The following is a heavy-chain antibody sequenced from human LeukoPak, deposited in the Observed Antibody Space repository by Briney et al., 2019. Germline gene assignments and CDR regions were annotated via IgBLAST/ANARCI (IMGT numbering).Heavy chain of an antibody. V-gene: IGHV4-30-4*08. J-gene: IGHJ4*02. CDR1: GGSISSGDYY. CDR3: ARYKAAAGNFDY. D-gene: IGHD6-13*01. Sequence: SETLSLTCTVSGGSISSGDYYWSWIRQPPGKGLEWIGYIYYSGSTYYNPSLKSRVTISVDTSKNQFSLKLSSVTAADTAVYYCARYKAAAGNFDYWDQGTLVTVSS. CDR2: IYYSGST.